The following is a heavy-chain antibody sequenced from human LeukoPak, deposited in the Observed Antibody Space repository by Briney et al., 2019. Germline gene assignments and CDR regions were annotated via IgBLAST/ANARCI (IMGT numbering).Heavy chain of an antibody. Sequence: GWALPLSRPASRWNLDEYAMYWLGQAPAKGLEWVSLISGDGGNTSHADSVRGRFTISRDNSENSLNLQMKSLRSEDTALYYCAKARRRGTHYSDFDFWGQGTLVTVCS. D-gene: IGHD1-26*01. J-gene: IGHJ4*02. CDR2: ISGDGGNT. CDR3: AKARRRGTHYSDFDF. CDR1: RWNLDEYA. V-gene: IGHV3-43*02.